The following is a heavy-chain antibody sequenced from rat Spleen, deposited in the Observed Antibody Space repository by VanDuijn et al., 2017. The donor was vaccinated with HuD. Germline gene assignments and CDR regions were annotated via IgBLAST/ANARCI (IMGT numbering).Heavy chain of an antibody. D-gene: IGHD1-11*01. CDR2: IWGDEST. CDR3: TRPNYGGYGV. J-gene: IGHJ1*01. Sequence: QVQLKESGPGLVQPSQALSLTCTVSGFSLASYNVHWIRQPPGKGLEWLGGIWGDESTNYNSALKSRLSISRDTSKSQVFLKMNSLQTDDTAIYFCTRPNYGGYGVWGPGTMVTVSS. CDR1: GFSLASYN. V-gene: IGHV2-1*01.